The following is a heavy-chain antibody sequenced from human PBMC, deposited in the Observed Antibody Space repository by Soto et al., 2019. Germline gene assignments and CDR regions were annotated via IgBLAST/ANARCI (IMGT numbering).Heavy chain of an antibody. D-gene: IGHD3-22*01. Sequence: SETLSLTCAVYGGSFSGYYWSWICQPPGKGLEWIGEINHSGSTNYNPSLKSRVTISVDTSKNQFSLKLSSVTAADTAVYYCAKTYYYDSSGYYYDYAFDIWGQGTMVTVSS. CDR3: AKTYYYDSSGYYYDYAFDI. V-gene: IGHV4-34*01. J-gene: IGHJ3*02. CDR2: INHSGST. CDR1: GGSFSGYY.